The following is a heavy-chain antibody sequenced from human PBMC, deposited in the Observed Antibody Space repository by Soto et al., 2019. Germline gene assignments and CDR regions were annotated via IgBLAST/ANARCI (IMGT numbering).Heavy chain of an antibody. J-gene: IGHJ4*02. CDR3: ARDYYGSGSPPLGY. Sequence: GSTNYNPSLKSRVTISVDTSKNQFSLKLSSVTAADTAVYYCARDYYGSGSPPLGYWGQGTLVTVSS. D-gene: IGHD3-10*01. V-gene: IGHV4-59*01. CDR2: GST.